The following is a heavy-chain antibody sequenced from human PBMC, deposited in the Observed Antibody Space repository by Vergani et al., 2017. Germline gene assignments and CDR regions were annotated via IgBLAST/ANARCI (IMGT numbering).Heavy chain of an antibody. V-gene: IGHV1-2*02. CDR2: INPNSGGT. CDR3: ARDLPGGQWLVKGAFDS. Sequence: QVQLVQSGAEVKKPGASVKVSCKASGYTFTGYYMHWVRQAPGQGLEWMGGINPNSGGTNYAQKFQGRVTMTRDTSISTAYMELSRLRSDDTAVYYCARDLPGGQWLVKGAFDSWGQGTMVTVSS. CDR1: GYTFTGYY. J-gene: IGHJ3*02. D-gene: IGHD6-19*01.